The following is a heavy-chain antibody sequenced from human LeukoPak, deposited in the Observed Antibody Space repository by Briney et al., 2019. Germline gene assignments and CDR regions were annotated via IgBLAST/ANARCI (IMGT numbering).Heavy chain of an antibody. V-gene: IGHV1-69*01. CDR2: IIPIFGTA. CDR1: GGTFSSYA. J-gene: IGHJ4*02. Sequence: SVKVSCKASGGTFSSYAISWVRQAPGQGLEWMGGIIPIFGTANYAQKFQGRVTITADESTSTAYMELSSLRSEDTAVYYCAREIGPRQLHLWGSAFDYWGQGTLVTVSS. CDR3: AREIGPRQLHLWGSAFDY. D-gene: IGHD5-18*01.